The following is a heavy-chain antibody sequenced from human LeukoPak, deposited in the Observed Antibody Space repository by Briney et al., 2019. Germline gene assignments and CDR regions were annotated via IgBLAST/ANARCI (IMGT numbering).Heavy chain of an antibody. D-gene: IGHD6-13*01. V-gene: IGHV3-66*01. J-gene: IGHJ4*02. CDR1: GFTVSSND. Sequence: PGGALRLSCAAAGFTVSSNDMNWVRQAPGKGLEWVSVIHSGGNTYYADSVKGSFTISRDISKNTLYLQINSLRVEDTAVYYCARDSAAADFFDSWGQGTLVTVSS. CDR2: IHSGGNT. CDR3: ARDSAAADFFDS.